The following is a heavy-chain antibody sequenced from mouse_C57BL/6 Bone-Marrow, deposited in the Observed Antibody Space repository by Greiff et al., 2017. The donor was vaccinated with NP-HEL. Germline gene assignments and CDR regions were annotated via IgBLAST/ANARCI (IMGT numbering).Heavy chain of an antibody. Sequence: VQLQQSGPGLVQPSQCLSITCTVSGFSLTSYGVHWVRQSPGKGLEWLGVIWSGGSTDYNAAFISRLSISKDNSKSQVFFKMNSLQADDTAIYYCARTGVWYYFDYWGQGTTLTVSS. D-gene: IGHD1-1*02. CDR2: IWSGGST. CDR1: GFSLTSYG. J-gene: IGHJ2*01. CDR3: ARTGVWYYFDY. V-gene: IGHV2-2*01.